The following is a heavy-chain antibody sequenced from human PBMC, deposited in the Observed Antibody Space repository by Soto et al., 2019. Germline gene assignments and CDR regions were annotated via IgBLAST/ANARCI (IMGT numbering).Heavy chain of an antibody. CDR2: ISAYNGNT. V-gene: IGHV1-18*01. D-gene: IGHD3-3*01. CDR3: ARGGIYDFWSGSAFDI. J-gene: IGHJ3*02. Sequence: GLEWMGWISAYNGNTNYAQKLQGRVTMTTDTSTSTAYMELRSLRSDDTAVYYCARGGIYDFWSGSAFDICAQGTMVTGS.